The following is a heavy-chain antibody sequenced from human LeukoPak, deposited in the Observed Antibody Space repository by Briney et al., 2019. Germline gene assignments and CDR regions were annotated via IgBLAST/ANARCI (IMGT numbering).Heavy chain of an antibody. V-gene: IGHV4-34*01. CDR3: ASRPGGSFDY. Sequence: SETLSLTCAVYGGSFSGYYWSWIRQPPGKGLEWIGEINHSGSTNYNPSLKSRVTISVDTSKNQFSLKLSSVTAADTAVYYCASRPGGSFDYWGQGTLVTVSS. J-gene: IGHJ4*02. CDR2: INHSGST. CDR1: GGSFSGYY. D-gene: IGHD3-10*01.